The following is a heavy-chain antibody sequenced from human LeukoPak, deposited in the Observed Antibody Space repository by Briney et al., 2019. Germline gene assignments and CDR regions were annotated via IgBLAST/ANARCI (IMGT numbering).Heavy chain of an antibody. J-gene: IGHJ4*02. CDR1: GGSISSYY. CDR3: ARLPRYNSGFYATGY. D-gene: IGHD1-1*01. CDR2: IYNSGNT. V-gene: IGHV4-59*08. Sequence: SSETLFLTCTVSGGSISSYYWSWIRQPPGKGLEWIGYIYNSGNTNYNPSLKSRVTISVDTSKNQFSLKLISVTAADTAVYYCARLPRYNSGFYATGYWGQGTLVTVSS.